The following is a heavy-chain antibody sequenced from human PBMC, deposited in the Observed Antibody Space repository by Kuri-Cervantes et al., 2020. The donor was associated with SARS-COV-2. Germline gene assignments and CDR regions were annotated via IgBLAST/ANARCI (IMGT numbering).Heavy chain of an antibody. CDR3: ARWYGDSLY. CDR1: GFTVSSNY. D-gene: IGHD4-17*01. Sequence: GESLKISCAASGFTVSSNYMSWVRQAPGKGLEWVSVIYSGGSTYYADSVKGRFTISRDNSKNTLYLQMNSLRAEDTAVYYCARWYGDSLYWGQGTLVTVSS. CDR2: IYSGGST. J-gene: IGHJ4*02. V-gene: IGHV3-53*01.